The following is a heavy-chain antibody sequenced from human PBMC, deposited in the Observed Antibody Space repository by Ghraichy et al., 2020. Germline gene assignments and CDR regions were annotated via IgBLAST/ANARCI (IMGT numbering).Heavy chain of an antibody. CDR2: IIPIFGTA. D-gene: IGHD2-21*01. V-gene: IGHV1-69*06. Sequence: SVKVSCKASGGTFSSYAISWVRQAPGQGLEWMGGIIPIFGTANYAQKFQGRVTITADKSTSTAYMELSSLRSEDTAVYYCARDLEAYCGGDCYLGNWFDPWGQGTLVTVSS. J-gene: IGHJ5*02. CDR3: ARDLEAYCGGDCYLGNWFDP. CDR1: GGTFSSYA.